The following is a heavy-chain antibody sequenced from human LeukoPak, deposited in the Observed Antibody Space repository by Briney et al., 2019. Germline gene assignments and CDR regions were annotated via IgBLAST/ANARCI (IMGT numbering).Heavy chain of an antibody. CDR1: GGSFSGYY. J-gene: IGHJ5*02. Sequence: SETLSLTCAVYGGSFSGYYWSWIRQPPGEGLEWIGEINHSGSTNYNPSLKSRVTISVDTSKNQFSLKLSSVTAADTAVYYCARHVRNAALITMVRGVRFDPWGQGTLVTVSS. CDR3: ARHVRNAALITMVRGVRFDP. CDR2: INHSGST. V-gene: IGHV4-34*01. D-gene: IGHD3-10*01.